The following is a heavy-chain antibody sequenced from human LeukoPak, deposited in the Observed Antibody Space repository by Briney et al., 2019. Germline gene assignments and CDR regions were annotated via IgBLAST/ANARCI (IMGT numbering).Heavy chain of an antibody. CDR2: INPSAGST. Sequence: GASVKVSCKASGYTFTSYFIRWVRQAPGQGLEWMGIINPSAGSTSYAQKFQGRVTMTRDTSTSTVYMELSSLRSEDTAIYYCARAICTSTSCHNDHWGQGTLVTVST. J-gene: IGHJ5*02. V-gene: IGHV1-46*01. D-gene: IGHD2-2*01. CDR3: ARAICTSTSCHNDH. CDR1: GYTFTSYF.